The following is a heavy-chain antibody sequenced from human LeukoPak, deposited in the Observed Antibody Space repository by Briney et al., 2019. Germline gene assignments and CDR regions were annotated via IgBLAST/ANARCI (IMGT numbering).Heavy chain of an antibody. CDR3: ARDILATSIAAPYY. CDR1: GYSISSGYY. J-gene: IGHJ4*01. CDR2: IYHSGST. D-gene: IGHD6-13*01. V-gene: IGHV4-38-2*02. Sequence: PSETLSLTCTVSGYSISSGYYWGWIRQPPGKGLEWIGSIYHSGSTYYNPSLKSRVTISVDTSKNQFPLRLSSVNAADTAVYYCARDILATSIAAPYYWGQGTLVTVSS.